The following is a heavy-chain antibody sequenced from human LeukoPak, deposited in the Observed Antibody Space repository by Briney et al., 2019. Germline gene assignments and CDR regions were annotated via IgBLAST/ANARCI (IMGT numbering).Heavy chain of an antibody. CDR2: ISSGSSTK. CDR3: ARPPGDY. Sequence: GGPLRLSCAASGFTFNTYSMNWVRQAPGKGLEWVSYISSGSSTKYYADSVKGRFTISRDNAKNSLYLQMNSLTVEDTAVYYCARPPGDYWGQGTLVTVSS. J-gene: IGHJ4*02. CDR1: GFTFNTYS. V-gene: IGHV3-48*04.